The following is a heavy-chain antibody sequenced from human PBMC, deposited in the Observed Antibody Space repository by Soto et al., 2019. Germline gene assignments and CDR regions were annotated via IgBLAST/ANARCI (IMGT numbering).Heavy chain of an antibody. CDR2: ISYVGSNK. Sequence: PGGSLRLSCAASGFIFSSYAMHWVRQAPGKGLEWVAVISYVGSNKYYADSVKGRFTISRDNSKNTLYLQMNSLRAEDTAVYYCAREDRDIVVVPAAILPDYWGQGTLVTVSS. V-gene: IGHV3-30-3*01. D-gene: IGHD2-2*02. CDR3: AREDRDIVVVPAAILPDY. CDR1: GFIFSSYA. J-gene: IGHJ4*02.